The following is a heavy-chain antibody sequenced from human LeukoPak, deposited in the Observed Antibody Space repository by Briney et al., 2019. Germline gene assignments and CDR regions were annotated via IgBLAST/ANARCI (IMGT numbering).Heavy chain of an antibody. CDR1: RFTFSSYW. Sequence: PGGSLRLSCAASRFTFSSYWMTWVPQAPGKGLEWVANIKQDGSEKYYVGSVKGRLTISRDNTKNSRYLQMNSLRAEDTAVYFCAREGGYGGVFDHWGQGTLVTVSS. J-gene: IGHJ4*02. CDR2: IKQDGSEK. CDR3: AREGGYGGVFDH. V-gene: IGHV3-7*05. D-gene: IGHD5-12*01.